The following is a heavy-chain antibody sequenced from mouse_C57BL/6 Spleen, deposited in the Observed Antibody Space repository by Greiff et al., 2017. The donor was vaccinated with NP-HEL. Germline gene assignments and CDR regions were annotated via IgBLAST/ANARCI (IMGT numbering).Heavy chain of an antibody. CDR2: ISSGGSYT. CDR1: GFTFSSYG. CDR3: ARGGFGG. J-gene: IGHJ2*01. Sequence: VQLKESGGDLVKPGGSLKLSCAASGFTFSSYGMSWVRQTPDKRLEWVATISSGGSYTYYPDSVKGRFTISRDNAKNTLYLQMSSLKSEDTAMYYCARGGFGGWGQGTTLTVSS. V-gene: IGHV5-6*01.